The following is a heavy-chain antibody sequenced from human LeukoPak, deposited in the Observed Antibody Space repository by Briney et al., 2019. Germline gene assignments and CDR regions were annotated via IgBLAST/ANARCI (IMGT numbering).Heavy chain of an antibody. V-gene: IGHV1-69*05. D-gene: IGHD7-27*01. Sequence: GASVKVSCKASGGTFSSYAISWVRQAPGQGLEWMGGIIPIFGTANYAQKFQGRVTMTRNTSMSTAYMELSSLRSEDTAVYYCARGPPNWGYDYWGQGTLVTVSS. J-gene: IGHJ4*02. CDR3: ARGPPNWGYDY. CDR1: GGTFSSYA. CDR2: IIPIFGTA.